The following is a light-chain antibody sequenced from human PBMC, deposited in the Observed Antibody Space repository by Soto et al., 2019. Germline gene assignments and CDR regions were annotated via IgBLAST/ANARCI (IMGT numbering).Light chain of an antibody. Sequence: EIVMTQSPATLSMSPGERATLSCRASQSVSSNLAWYQQKPGQAPRLLIYDASTRATGVPARFSGSGSGTEFTLTISSLQSEDFAVHYCQQYNNWPPLTFGGGTKVEI. CDR1: QSVSSN. V-gene: IGKV3-15*01. CDR2: DAS. J-gene: IGKJ4*01. CDR3: QQYNNWPPLT.